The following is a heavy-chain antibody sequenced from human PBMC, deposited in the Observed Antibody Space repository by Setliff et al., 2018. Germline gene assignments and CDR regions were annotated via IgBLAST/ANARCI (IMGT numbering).Heavy chain of an antibody. CDR1: GGSISSYY. J-gene: IGHJ6*03. Sequence: SETLSLTCTVSGGSISSYYWSWIRQPAGKGLEWIGRIYTSGSTNYNPSLKSRVTMSVDTSKNQFSLKLSSVTAADTAVYYCSRDSRGNPPNYMDVWGKGTTVTVSS. V-gene: IGHV4-4*07. CDR2: IYTSGST. CDR3: SRDSRGNPPNYMDV.